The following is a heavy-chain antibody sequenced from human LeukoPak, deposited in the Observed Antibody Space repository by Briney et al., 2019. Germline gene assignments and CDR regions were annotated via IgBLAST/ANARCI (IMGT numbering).Heavy chain of an antibody. CDR2: IYSGGST. CDR3: ARTYYDSSRFDP. J-gene: IGHJ5*02. D-gene: IGHD3-22*01. V-gene: IGHV3-53*01. Sequence: GGSLRLSCAASGFTVSSNYMSWVRQAPGKGLEWVSVIYSGGSTYYADSVKGRFTISRDNSKNPLYLQMNSLRAEDTAVYYCARTYYDSSRFDPWGQGTLVTVSS. CDR1: GFTVSSNY.